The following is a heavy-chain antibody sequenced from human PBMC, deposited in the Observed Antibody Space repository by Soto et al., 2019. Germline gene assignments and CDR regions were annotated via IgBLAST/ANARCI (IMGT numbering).Heavy chain of an antibody. CDR1: GFSLSTSGVG. J-gene: IGHJ4*02. V-gene: IGHV2-5*01. CDR3: AHIPEDSSSSGYDY. D-gene: IGHD6-6*01. Sequence: QITLKESGPTLVKPTQTLTLTCTFSGFSLSTSGVGVGWIRQPPGKALEWLALIYWNDDKRYSPSLKSRLTITKDTSKNQVVLTMTNMDPVDTATYYCAHIPEDSSSSGYDYWGQGTLVTVSS. CDR2: IYWNDDK.